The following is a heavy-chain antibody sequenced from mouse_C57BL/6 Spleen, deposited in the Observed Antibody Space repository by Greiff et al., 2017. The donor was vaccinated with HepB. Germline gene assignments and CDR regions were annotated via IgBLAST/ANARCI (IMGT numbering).Heavy chain of an antibody. J-gene: IGHJ1*03. Sequence: ESGPGLVKPSQSLSLTCSVTGYSITSGYYWNWIRQFPGNKLEWMGYISYDGSNNYNPSLKNRISITRDTSKNQFFLKLNSVTTEDTATYYCARDWYYYGRGYFDVWGTGTTVTVSS. CDR3: ARDWYYYGRGYFDV. D-gene: IGHD1-1*01. V-gene: IGHV3-6*01. CDR2: ISYDGSN. CDR1: GYSITSGYY.